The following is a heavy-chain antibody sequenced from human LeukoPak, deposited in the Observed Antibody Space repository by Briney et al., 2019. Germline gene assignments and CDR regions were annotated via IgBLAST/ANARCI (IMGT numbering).Heavy chain of an antibody. D-gene: IGHD6-6*01. CDR2: IIPIFGIA. V-gene: IGHV1-69*04. CDR1: GGTFSSYA. Sequence: GASVKVSCKASGGTFSSYAISWVRQAPGQGLEWMGRIIPIFGIANYAQKFQGRVTITADKSTSTAYMELSSLRSEDTAVYYCASGPLECSSSSAYYGMDVWGQGTTVTVS. CDR3: ASGPLECSSSSAYYGMDV. J-gene: IGHJ6*02.